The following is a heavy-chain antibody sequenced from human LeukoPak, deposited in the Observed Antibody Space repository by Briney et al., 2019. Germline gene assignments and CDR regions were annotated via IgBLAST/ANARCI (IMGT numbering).Heavy chain of an antibody. J-gene: IGHJ4*02. Sequence: SETLSLTCTVSGYSISSGYYWGWIRQPPGKGLEWIGSIYHSGSTYYNPSLKSRVTISVDTSKNQFSLKLSSVTAADTAVYYCAKDLDYFDYWGQGTLVTVSS. CDR1: GYSISSGYY. V-gene: IGHV4-38-2*02. CDR2: IYHSGST. CDR3: AKDLDYFDY. D-gene: IGHD3-16*01.